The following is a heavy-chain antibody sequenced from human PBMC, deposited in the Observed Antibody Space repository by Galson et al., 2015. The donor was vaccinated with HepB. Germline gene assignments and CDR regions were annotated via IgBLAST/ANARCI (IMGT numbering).Heavy chain of an antibody. J-gene: IGHJ6*02. Sequence: SCKASGYTFTGYYMHWVRQAPGQGLEWMGWINPNSGGTNYAQKFQGRVTMTRDTSISTAYMELSRLRSDDTAVYYCARELSGDFGREMDGMDVWGQGTTVTVSS. V-gene: IGHV1-2*02. CDR1: GYTFTGYY. CDR2: INPNSGGT. CDR3: ARELSGDFGREMDGMDV. D-gene: IGHD3-16*02.